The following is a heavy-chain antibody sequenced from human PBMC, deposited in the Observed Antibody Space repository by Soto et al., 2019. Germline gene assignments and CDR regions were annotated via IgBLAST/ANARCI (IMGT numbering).Heavy chain of an antibody. CDR1: GRSMISYY. V-gene: IGHV4-4*07. D-gene: IGHD3-3*02. CDR2: IYTGGNT. J-gene: IGHJ4*02. CDR3: AREGDDRHFFFDS. Sequence: QLQESGPGLVKPSETLSLTCNVSGRSMISYYWSWIRQPAGKGLEWIGRIYTGGNTNYNPSLKSRVTMSVDTSKSQFSLSLTSVTAADTAVYYCAREGDDRHFFFDSWGQGTLGTVSS.